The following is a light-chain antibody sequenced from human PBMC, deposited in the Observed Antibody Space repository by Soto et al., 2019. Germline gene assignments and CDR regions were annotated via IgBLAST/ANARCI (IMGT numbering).Light chain of an antibody. CDR2: DAS. CDR1: QDISNY. Sequence: DIQMTQSPSSLSASVGDRVTITCRASQDISNYLNWYQQRPGKAPKLLIYDASNLERGVPSRFSXXXXXXXXXFAITSLQPEDVATYYCQQSDSLPITFGQGTRLEI. J-gene: IGKJ5*01. CDR3: QQSDSLPIT. V-gene: IGKV1-33*01.